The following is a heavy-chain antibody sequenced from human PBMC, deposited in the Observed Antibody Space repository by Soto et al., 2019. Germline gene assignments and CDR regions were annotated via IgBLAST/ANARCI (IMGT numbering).Heavy chain of an antibody. J-gene: IGHJ3*02. CDR1: GFSFSFSG. V-gene: IGHV3-33*01. CDR3: ASGLAKVAGGAFDI. D-gene: IGHD3-16*01. Sequence: QVHLVESGGGVVQPGRSLRLSCAASGFSFSFSGMHWVRQAPGKGLEWVAGLWYDGSSENYADSVKGRFTISRHNSKNTLHLQMDSLRVEDTAMYYCASGLAKVAGGAFDIWGQGTMVIVSS. CDR2: LWYDGSSE.